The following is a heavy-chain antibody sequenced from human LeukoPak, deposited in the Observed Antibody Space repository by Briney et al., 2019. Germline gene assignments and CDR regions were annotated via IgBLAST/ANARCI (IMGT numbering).Heavy chain of an antibody. Sequence: PSETLSLTCTVSGGSIRSYYWSWIRQPPGKGLEWIGYIYYSGSTNYNPSLKSRVTISVDTSKNQFSLKLSSVTAADTAVYYCARRAGIAADDAFDIWGQGTMVTVSS. CDR3: ARRAGIAADDAFDI. CDR1: GGSIRSYY. V-gene: IGHV4-59*08. J-gene: IGHJ3*02. CDR2: IYYSGST. D-gene: IGHD6-13*01.